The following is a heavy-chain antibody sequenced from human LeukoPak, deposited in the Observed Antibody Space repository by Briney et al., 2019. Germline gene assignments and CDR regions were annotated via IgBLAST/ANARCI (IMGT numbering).Heavy chain of an antibody. CDR3: ARDGYSYGPPLL. CDR2: IYSGGST. D-gene: IGHD5-18*01. Sequence: GGSLRLSCAASGFTVSSNYMSWVRQAPGKGLEWVSVIYSGGSTYYADSVRGRFTISRDNSKNTLYLQMNSLRAEDTAVYYCARDGYSYGPPLLGGQGTLVTVSS. V-gene: IGHV3-53*01. J-gene: IGHJ4*02. CDR1: GFTVSSNY.